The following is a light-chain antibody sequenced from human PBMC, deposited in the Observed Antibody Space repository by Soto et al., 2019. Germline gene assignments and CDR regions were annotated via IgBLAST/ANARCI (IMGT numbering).Light chain of an antibody. CDR2: DVN. V-gene: IGLV2-8*01. J-gene: IGLJ2*01. CDR3: SSYAGSNNFV. CDR1: SSDVGGYNY. Sequence: QSALTQPPSASGSPGQSVTISCTGTSSDVGGYNYVSWYQQHPGKAPKLMIYDVNKRPSGVPDRFSGSKSGNTASLTVSGLQAEDEADYYCSSYAGSNNFVFGGGTKLNVL.